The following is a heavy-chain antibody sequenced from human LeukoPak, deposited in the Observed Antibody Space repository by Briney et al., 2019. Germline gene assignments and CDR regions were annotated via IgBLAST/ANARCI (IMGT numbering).Heavy chain of an antibody. D-gene: IGHD3-10*01. V-gene: IGHV3-30*02. J-gene: IGHJ4*02. CDR1: GFTFSSSG. CDR3: AKAFRGVILLDY. CDR2: IRNDVSNE. Sequence: PGGSLRLSCAASGFTFSSSGMHWVREAPGKGLEWVAFIRNDVSNEYYADSVKGRFTISRDNSKNRLYLQRNSLRAEETAVYNCAKAFRGVILLDYWGQGTLVTVSS.